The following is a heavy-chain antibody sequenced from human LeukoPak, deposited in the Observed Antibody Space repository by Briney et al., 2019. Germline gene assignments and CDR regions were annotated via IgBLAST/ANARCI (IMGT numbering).Heavy chain of an antibody. D-gene: IGHD6-19*01. CDR3: AKGPLTEVAGTTWDY. Sequence: GGSLRLSCAASGFTFSSYAMSWVRQAPGKGLEWVSAISGSGGSTYYADSVKGRFTISRDNSKNTLYLQMNSLRAEDTAIYYCAKGPLTEVAGTTWDYWGQGTLVTVSS. CDR1: GFTFSSYA. CDR2: ISGSGGST. V-gene: IGHV3-23*01. J-gene: IGHJ4*02.